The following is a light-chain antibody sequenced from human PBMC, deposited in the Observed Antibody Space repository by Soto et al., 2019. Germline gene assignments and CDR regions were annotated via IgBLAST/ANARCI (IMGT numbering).Light chain of an antibody. Sequence: QSVLTQPRSLSVSPGQSVTISCTGTSSDVGGYNYVSWYQQHPGKAPKLMIYDVGKRPSGVPDRFSGSKSGNTASLTISGLQAEDEADYYCCSYAGSYTPFGTGTKVTVL. V-gene: IGLV2-11*01. CDR3: CSYAGSYTP. CDR1: SSDVGGYNY. CDR2: DVG. J-gene: IGLJ1*01.